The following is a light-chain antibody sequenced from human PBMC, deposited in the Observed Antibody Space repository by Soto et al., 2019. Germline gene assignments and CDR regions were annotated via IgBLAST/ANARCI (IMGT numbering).Light chain of an antibody. CDR2: QVA. CDR1: SSDIGASNS. J-gene: IGLJ2*01. V-gene: IGLV2-14*01. Sequence: QSVLTQPASVSGSPGQSITISCTGTSSDIGASNSVSWYQQHPGKAPKLIIYQVAHRPSEVSYRFSGSKSGNTASLTISGLQAEDEANYYCSSYTDTRSPVIFGGGTKLTVL. CDR3: SSYTDTRSPVI.